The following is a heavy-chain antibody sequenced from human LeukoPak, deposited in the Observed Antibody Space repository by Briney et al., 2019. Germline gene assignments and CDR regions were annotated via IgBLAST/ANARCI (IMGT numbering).Heavy chain of an antibody. J-gene: IGHJ4*02. CDR1: GYTFSTYG. Sequence: TGGSLRLSCAASGYTFSTYGMHWVRQAPGKGLEWVAFIRYDGSNEFYVDSVKGRFTISRDNSMNTLNLQMSSLRPEDTAVYYCARDFRNTMIVVGYYFDYWGQGALVTVSS. D-gene: IGHD3-22*01. V-gene: IGHV3-30*02. CDR3: ARDFRNTMIVVGYYFDY. CDR2: IRYDGSNE.